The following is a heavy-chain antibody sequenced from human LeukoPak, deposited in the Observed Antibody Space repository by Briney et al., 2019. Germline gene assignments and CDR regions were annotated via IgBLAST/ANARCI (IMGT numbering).Heavy chain of an antibody. J-gene: IGHJ4*02. V-gene: IGHV3-21*01. CDR2: ISSSSSYI. CDR3: ARTAGGDYDSSGYSPD. D-gene: IGHD3-22*01. CDR1: GFTFSSYS. Sequence: PGGSLRLSCAASGFTFSSYSMNWVRQAPGKGLEWVSSISSSSSYIYYADSVKGRFTISRDNAKNSLYLQMNSLRAEDTAVYYCARTAGGDYDSSGYSPDWGQGTLVTVSS.